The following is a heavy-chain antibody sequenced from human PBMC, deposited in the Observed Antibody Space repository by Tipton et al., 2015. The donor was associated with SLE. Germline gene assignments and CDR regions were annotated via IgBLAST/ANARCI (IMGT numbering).Heavy chain of an antibody. J-gene: IGHJ2*01. D-gene: IGHD6-13*01. CDR3: ARWVRAAAGTWYFDL. V-gene: IGHV4-59*01. Sequence: TLSLTCTVSGGSISSYYWRWIRPPPGKGLEWIGDIYYSGSTNYNPSLKSRVTISVDMSKNQFSLKLSSVTAADTAVYYCARWVRAAAGTWYFDLWGRGTLVTVSS. CDR2: IYYSGST. CDR1: GGSISSYY.